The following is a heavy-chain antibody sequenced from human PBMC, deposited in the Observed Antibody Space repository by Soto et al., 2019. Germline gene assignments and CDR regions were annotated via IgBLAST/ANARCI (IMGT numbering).Heavy chain of an antibody. V-gene: IGHV3-33*01. CDR2: IWYDGSNK. Sequence: QVQLVESGGGVVQPGRSLRLSCAASGFTFSSYGMHWVRQAPGKGLEWVAGIWYDGSNKYYADSVKGRFTISRDNSKNTLYLQMNSLRAEDTAVYYCARDRRYYNDSSGYPTAWGQGTMVTVSS. CDR1: GFTFSSYG. CDR3: ARDRRYYNDSSGYPTA. D-gene: IGHD3-22*01. J-gene: IGHJ3*01.